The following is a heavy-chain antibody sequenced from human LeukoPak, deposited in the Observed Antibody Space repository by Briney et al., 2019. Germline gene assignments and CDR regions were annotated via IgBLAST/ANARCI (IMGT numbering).Heavy chain of an antibody. J-gene: IGHJ4*02. Sequence: GGSVKVSCKTSGYTFTNYDINWVRQATGQGLEWMGWMNPNSGNTGYAQKFQGRVTMTRNTSISTVYMELSSLRSDDTAVYYCARRAVAGLHNPDYWGQGTLVTVSS. D-gene: IGHD6-19*01. CDR1: GYTFTNYD. CDR3: ARRAVAGLHNPDY. CDR2: MNPNSGNT. V-gene: IGHV1-8*01.